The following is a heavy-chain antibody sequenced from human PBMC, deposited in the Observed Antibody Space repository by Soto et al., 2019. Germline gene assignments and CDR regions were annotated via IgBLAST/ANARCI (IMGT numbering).Heavy chain of an antibody. Sequence: VGSLRLSCAASGFIFSSYAMNWVRQAPGKGLEWVALISYDGGNKYYADSVKGRFTISRDNSKNTLYLQMNSLRAEDTAMFYCARGSTEGLSWGPGTLVTVSS. D-gene: IGHD2-21*02. CDR1: GFIFSSYA. CDR3: ARGSTEGLS. J-gene: IGHJ4*02. V-gene: IGHV3-30-3*01. CDR2: ISYDGGNK.